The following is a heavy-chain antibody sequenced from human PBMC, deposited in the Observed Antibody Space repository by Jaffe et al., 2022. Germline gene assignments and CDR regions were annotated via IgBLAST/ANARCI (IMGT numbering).Heavy chain of an antibody. CDR1: GYTFTGYY. Sequence: QVQLVQSGAEVKKPGASVKVSCKASGYTFTGYYMHWVRQAPGQGLEWMGRINPNSGGTNYAQKFQGRVTMTRDTSISTAYMELSRLRSDDTAVYYCASSSRGYDILTGYFPSFDYWGQGTLVTVSS. J-gene: IGHJ4*02. CDR3: ASSSRGYDILTGYFPSFDY. V-gene: IGHV1-2*06. D-gene: IGHD3-9*01. CDR2: INPNSGGT.